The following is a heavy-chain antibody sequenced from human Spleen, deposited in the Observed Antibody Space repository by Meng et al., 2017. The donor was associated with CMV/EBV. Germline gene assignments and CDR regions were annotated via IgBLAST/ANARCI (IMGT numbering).Heavy chain of an antibody. V-gene: IGHV1-46*01. J-gene: IGHJ4*02. D-gene: IGHD2/OR15-2a*01. CDR2: INPSVGST. CDR3: ARGEDTNFYARRYFGY. CDR1: GYTFTAFH. Sequence: ASVKVSCKASGYTFTAFHMHWVRQAPGQGLEWMGIINPSVGSTNYAQKFQGRVIMTSDTSTSTVYMELSSLRSDDTAIYYCARGEDTNFYARRYFGYWGQGTLVTVSS.